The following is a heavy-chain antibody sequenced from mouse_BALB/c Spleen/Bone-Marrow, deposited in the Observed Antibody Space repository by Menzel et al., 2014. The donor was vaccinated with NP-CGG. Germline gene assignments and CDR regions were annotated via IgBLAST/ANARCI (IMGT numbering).Heavy chain of an antibody. V-gene: IGHV1-7*01. CDR3: ARDY. J-gene: IGHJ2*01. CDR1: GYTFTDTW. Sequence: VKLQESGPELAKPGASVKMSCMAFGYTFTDTWIHWIKQRPGQGLEWIGYINPSTGYAEYNQNFKDKATLTVDKSSSTAYMQLSSLTSEDSAVYYCARDYWGQGTTLTVSS. CDR2: INPSTGYA.